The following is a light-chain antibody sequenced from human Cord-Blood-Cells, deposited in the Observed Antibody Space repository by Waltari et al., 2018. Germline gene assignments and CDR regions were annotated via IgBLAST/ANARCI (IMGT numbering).Light chain of an antibody. CDR1: SSDVGGYNY. CDR2: DVS. Sequence: QSALTQPRSVSGSPGQSVTISCTGPSSDVGGYNYVSWYQQHPSKAPKLMIYDVSKRPSGGPDRFSGSKTGNTASLTISGLEAEDEADYYCCSYAGSYTLVFGGGTKLTVL. V-gene: IGLV2-11*01. CDR3: CSYAGSYTLV. J-gene: IGLJ3*02.